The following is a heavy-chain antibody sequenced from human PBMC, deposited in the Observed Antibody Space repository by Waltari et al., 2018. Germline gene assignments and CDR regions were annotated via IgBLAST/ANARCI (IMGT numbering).Heavy chain of an antibody. CDR3: ARGLRLSSWYRVNYFDY. Sequence: QVQLQQWGAGLLKPSETLSLTCAVYGGSFSGYYWSWIRQPPGKGLEWIGEINHSGSTNYNPSLKSRVTISVDTSKNQFSLKLSSVTAADTAVYYCARGLRLSSWYRVNYFDYWGQGTLVTVSS. D-gene: IGHD6-13*01. CDR2: INHSGST. V-gene: IGHV4-34*01. CDR1: GGSFSGYY. J-gene: IGHJ4*02.